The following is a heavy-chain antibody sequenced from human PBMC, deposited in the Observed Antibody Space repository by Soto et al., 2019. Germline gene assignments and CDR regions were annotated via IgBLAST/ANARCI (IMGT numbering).Heavy chain of an antibody. J-gene: IGHJ4*02. CDR1: GGSISSSSYY. CDR2: IYYSGST. D-gene: IGHD6-13*01. CDR3: AYSSSFANPYFDY. V-gene: IGHV4-39*01. Sequence: SETLSLTCTVSGGSISSSSYYWGWIRQPPGKGLEWIGSIYYSGSTYYNPSLKSRVTISVDTSKNQFSLKLSSVTAADTAVYYLAYSSSFANPYFDYWGQGTLVTVSS.